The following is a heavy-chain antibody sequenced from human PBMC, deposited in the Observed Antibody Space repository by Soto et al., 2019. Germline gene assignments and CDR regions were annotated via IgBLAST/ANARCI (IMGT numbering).Heavy chain of an antibody. CDR3: AREHYYDIVTYDHQQYGLDV. J-gene: IGHJ6*02. V-gene: IGHV1-69*06. CDR2: IIPMFGEA. D-gene: IGHD3-16*01. CDR1: GGTFSSYA. Sequence: QEQLVQSAAEVKKPGSSVKVSCKASGGTFSSYAISWVRQAPGEGLEWMGGIIPMFGEANYAQKFQGRVTISADTSTRTTDMDLRSLRYEDTALYYCAREHYYDIVTYDHQQYGLDVWGQGTTVIVSS.